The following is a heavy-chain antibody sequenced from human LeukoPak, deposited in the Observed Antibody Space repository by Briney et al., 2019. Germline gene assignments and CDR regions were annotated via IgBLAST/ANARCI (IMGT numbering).Heavy chain of an antibody. CDR3: AHRSLSDYYFDY. J-gene: IGHJ4*02. Sequence: SGPTLVKPTQTLTLTCTFSGFSITTSGVGVGWIRQPPGETLEWLALIYWDDDKRYSPSLKNRLTITKDTSKNQVVLKMTNMDPVDTATYYCAHRSLSDYYFDYWGQGTLVTVSS. V-gene: IGHV2-5*02. CDR1: GFSITTSGVG. CDR2: IYWDDDK.